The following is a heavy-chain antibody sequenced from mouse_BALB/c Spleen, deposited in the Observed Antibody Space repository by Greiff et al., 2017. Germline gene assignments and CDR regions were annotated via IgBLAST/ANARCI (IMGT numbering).Heavy chain of an antibody. Sequence: EVKLQESGTVLARPGASVKMSCKASGYSFTSYWMHWVKQRPGQGLEWIGAIYPGNSDTSYNQKFKGKAKLTAVTSASTAYMELSSLTNEDSAVYYCTRWEEMITPAMDYWGQGTSVTVSS. CDR3: TRWEEMITPAMDY. CDR2: IYPGNSDT. CDR1: GYSFTSYW. D-gene: IGHD2-4*01. V-gene: IGHV1-5*01. J-gene: IGHJ4*01.